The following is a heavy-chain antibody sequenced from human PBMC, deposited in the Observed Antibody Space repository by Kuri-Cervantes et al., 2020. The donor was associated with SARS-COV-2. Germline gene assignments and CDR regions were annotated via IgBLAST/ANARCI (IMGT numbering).Heavy chain of an antibody. CDR3: AKYGTGDYLSTYFGRGSWFDP. CDR1: GYTFTGYY. V-gene: IGHV1-2*02. D-gene: IGHD3-3*01. J-gene: IGHJ5*02. Sequence: ASVKVSCKASGYTFTGYYMHWVRQAPGQGLEWMGWINPNSGGTNYAQKFQGRVTMTRDTSISTAYMELSRLRSDDTAVYYCAKYGTGDYLSTYFGRGSWFDPWGQGTLVTVSS. CDR2: INPNSGGT.